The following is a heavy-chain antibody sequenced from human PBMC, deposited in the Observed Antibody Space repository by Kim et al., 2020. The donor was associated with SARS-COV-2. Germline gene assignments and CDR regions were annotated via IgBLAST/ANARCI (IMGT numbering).Heavy chain of an antibody. J-gene: IGHJ6*02. V-gene: IGHV1-69*13. CDR1: GGTFSSYA. CDR3: ARSSSPIPTTSDYYGMDV. CDR2: IIPIFGTA. D-gene: IGHD1-1*01. Sequence: SVKVSCKASGGTFSSYAISWVRQAPGQGLEWMGGIIPIFGTANYAQKFQGRVTITADESTSTAYMELSSLRSEDTAVYYCARSSSPIPTTSDYYGMDVWGQGTTVTVSS.